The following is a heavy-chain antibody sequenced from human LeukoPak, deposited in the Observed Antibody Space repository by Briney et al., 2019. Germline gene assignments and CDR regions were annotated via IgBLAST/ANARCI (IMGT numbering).Heavy chain of an antibody. CDR1: GFTFSSYA. D-gene: IGHD3-10*01. Sequence: GGSLRLSCAASGFTFSSYAMHWVRQAPGKGLEWVAVISYDGSNKYYADSVKGRFTISRDNSKNTLYLQMNSLRAEDTAVYYCAREAGEVWFGELGSWFDPWGQGTLVTVSS. V-gene: IGHV3-30*04. J-gene: IGHJ5*02. CDR2: ISYDGSNK. CDR3: AREAGEVWFGELGSWFDP.